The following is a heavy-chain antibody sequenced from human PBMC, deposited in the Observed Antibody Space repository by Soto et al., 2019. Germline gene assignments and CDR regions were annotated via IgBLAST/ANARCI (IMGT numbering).Heavy chain of an antibody. J-gene: IGHJ6*02. CDR1: GYTVTGYY. V-gene: IGHV1-2*04. D-gene: IGHD1-7*01. Sequence: ASVKVSCKASGYTVTGYYMHWVRQAPGQGLEWMGWINPNSGGTNYAQKFQGWVTMTRDTSISTAYMELSRLRSDDTAVYYCARAGLELRRHGMDVWGHGTTVTVSS. CDR2: INPNSGGT. CDR3: ARAGLELRRHGMDV.